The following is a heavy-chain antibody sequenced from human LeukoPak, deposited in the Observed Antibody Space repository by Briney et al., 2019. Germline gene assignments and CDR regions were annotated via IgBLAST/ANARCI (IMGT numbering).Heavy chain of an antibody. CDR2: IYYSGST. CDR3: ARGSGWFVY. V-gene: IGHV4-59*02. CDR1: GGSVDNYY. Sequence: SETLSLTCTVSGGSVDNYYWSWVRQPPGKGLEWMGYIYYSGSTNYNPSLKSRVTISVDKSKNQFSLKMSSVTAADTAVYYCARGSGWFVYWGQGTLVTVSS. J-gene: IGHJ5*01. D-gene: IGHD6-25*01.